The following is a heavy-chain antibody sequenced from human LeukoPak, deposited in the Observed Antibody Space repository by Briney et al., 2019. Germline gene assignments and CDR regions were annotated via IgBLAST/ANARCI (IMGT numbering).Heavy chain of an antibody. CDR3: ARDSRFLEWSFLDF. CDR2: INPNSGDT. Sequence: ASVKVSCKASGYTFTGYYMHWVRQAPGQGLEWMGWINPNSGDTNYAQKFQGRVTMTRDTSISTAYMELSGLRSDDTAVYYCARDSRFLEWSFLDFWGQGTLLTVSS. V-gene: IGHV1-2*02. D-gene: IGHD3-3*01. CDR1: GYTFTGYY. J-gene: IGHJ4*02.